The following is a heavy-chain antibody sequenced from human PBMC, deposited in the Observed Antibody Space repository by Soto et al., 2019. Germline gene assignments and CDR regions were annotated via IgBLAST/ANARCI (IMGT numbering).Heavy chain of an antibody. Sequence: SETLSLTCTLSGDSISSGTHYWNWIRQHPGKGLEWIGYISSSGNSYYSPSLKSRVFMSVDTSKKLFSLKLSSVTAADTAIYYCVGRLTSTNNYFDSWGQGTQVTVSS. CDR2: ISSSGNS. D-gene: IGHD2-2*01. V-gene: IGHV4-31*03. CDR1: GDSISSGTHY. J-gene: IGHJ4*02. CDR3: VGRLTSTNNYFDS.